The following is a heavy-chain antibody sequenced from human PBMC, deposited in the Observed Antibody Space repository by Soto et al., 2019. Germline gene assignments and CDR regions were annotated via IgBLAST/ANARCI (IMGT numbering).Heavy chain of an antibody. Sequence: GGSLRLSCAASGFTFSSYSMNWVRQAPGKGLEWVSYISSSSSTIYYANSVKGRFTISRDNAKNSLYLQMNSLRDEDTAVYYCAREWNPLNWFDPWGQGTLVTVS. CDR3: AREWNPLNWFDP. CDR1: GFTFSSYS. CDR2: ISSSSSTI. V-gene: IGHV3-48*02. D-gene: IGHD1-1*01. J-gene: IGHJ5*02.